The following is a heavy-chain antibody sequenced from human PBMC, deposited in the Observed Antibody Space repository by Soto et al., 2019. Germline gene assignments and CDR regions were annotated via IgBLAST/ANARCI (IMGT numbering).Heavy chain of an antibody. CDR3: ERSLPETYGAFDL. D-gene: IGHD3-10*01. CDR2: ISGDGSST. CDR1: EFTFRSYW. J-gene: IGHJ3*01. Sequence: EVQLVDSGGGLVQPGGSLRLSCAASEFTFRSYWMHWVRQSPGKGLVWVSRISGDGSSTNYADSVKGRFTISRDNAKNTVYLQIDSLRAEDTVVYYGERSLPETYGAFDLWGKGKMVTVSS. V-gene: IGHV3-74*01.